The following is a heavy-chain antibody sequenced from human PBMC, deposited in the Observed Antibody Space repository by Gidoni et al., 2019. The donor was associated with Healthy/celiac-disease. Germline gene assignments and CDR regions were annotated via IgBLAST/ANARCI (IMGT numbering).Heavy chain of an antibody. V-gene: IGHV4-34*01. J-gene: IGHJ5*02. Sequence: QVQLQQWGAGLLKPAETLSLTCAVYGGSFSGYYWSWIRQPPGKGLEWIGEINHSGSTNYNPSLKSRVTISVDTSKNQFSLKLSSVTAADTAVYYCTTRRQNWGFDPWGQGTLVTVSS. CDR2: INHSGST. D-gene: IGHD1-1*01. CDR1: GGSFSGYY. CDR3: TTRRQNWGFDP.